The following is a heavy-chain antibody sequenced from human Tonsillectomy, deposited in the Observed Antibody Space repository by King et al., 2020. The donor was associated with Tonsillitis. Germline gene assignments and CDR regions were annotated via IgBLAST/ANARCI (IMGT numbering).Heavy chain of an antibody. Sequence: QLVQSGAEVKKPGASVKVSCKVSGYTLTELSMHWVRQAPGKGLEWMGGFDPEDGETINAQKFQGRVTMTEDTSTDTAYMELSSLRSEETAVYYCATHTHLITIFGLAQKADAFDIWGQGTMVTVSS. V-gene: IGHV1-24*01. CDR3: ATHTHLITIFGLAQKADAFDI. J-gene: IGHJ3*02. CDR2: FDPEDGET. D-gene: IGHD3-3*01. CDR1: GYTLTELS.